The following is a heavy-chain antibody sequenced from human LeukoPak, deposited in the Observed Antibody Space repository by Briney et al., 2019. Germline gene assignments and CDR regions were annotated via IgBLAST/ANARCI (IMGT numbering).Heavy chain of an antibody. D-gene: IGHD6-13*01. CDR1: GFTFSSYG. CDR2: ISYDGSNK. Sequence: GRSLRLSCAASGFTFSSYGMHWVRQAPGKGLEWVAVISYDGSNKYYADSVKGRFTISRDNSKNTLYLQMNSLRAEDAAVYYCAKEQQLAYWGQGTLVTVSS. V-gene: IGHV3-30*18. J-gene: IGHJ4*02. CDR3: AKEQQLAY.